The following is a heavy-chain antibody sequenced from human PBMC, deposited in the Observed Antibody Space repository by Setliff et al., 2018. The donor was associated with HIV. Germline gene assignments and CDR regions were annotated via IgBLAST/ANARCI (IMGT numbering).Heavy chain of an antibody. J-gene: IGHJ4*02. Sequence: GESLRXXXAVSGFTFSNYAMHWVRQASGKGREWVAVISYDGNYKYYSDSVKGXXXXSRDNSKNTLYLQMDSLRPKDTAAYYCARAPSWQRQVDFWGQGTLVTVSS. CDR1: GFTFSNYA. D-gene: IGHD6-25*01. CDR3: ARAPSWQRQVDF. CDR2: ISYDGNYK. V-gene: IGHV3-30*04.